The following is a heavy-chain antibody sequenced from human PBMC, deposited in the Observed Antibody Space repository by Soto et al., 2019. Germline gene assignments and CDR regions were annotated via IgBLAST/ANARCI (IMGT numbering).Heavy chain of an antibody. J-gene: IGHJ6*02. D-gene: IGHD6-19*01. Sequence: EVHLVESGGGLIQPGGSMRLSCAASGFTVGNNYMNWVRQAPGKGLEWVSLMYSGGGTYYADSVKGRFTMSGDRSKNTLYLQLNSLRAEDTAMYYCTTSPSVGVWGQGTTVTGSS. CDR2: MYSGGGT. V-gene: IGHV3-53*01. CDR1: GFTVGNNY. CDR3: TTSPSVGV.